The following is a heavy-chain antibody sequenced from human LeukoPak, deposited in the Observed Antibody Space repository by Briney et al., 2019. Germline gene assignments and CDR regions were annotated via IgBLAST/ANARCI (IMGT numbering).Heavy chain of an antibody. Sequence: SETLSLTCTVSGGSISSYYWSWIRQPAGEGLEWIGRIYISGSTNYNPSLKSRVTMSVDTSKNQFALKLSSVTAADTAVYYCARDRGAWNDDEFDYWGQGTLVTVSS. J-gene: IGHJ4*02. D-gene: IGHD1-1*01. CDR1: GGSISSYY. V-gene: IGHV4-4*07. CDR2: IYISGST. CDR3: ARDRGAWNDDEFDY.